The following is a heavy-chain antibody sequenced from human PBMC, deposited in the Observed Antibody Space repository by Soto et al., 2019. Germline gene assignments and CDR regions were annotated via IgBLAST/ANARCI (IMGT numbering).Heavy chain of an antibody. CDR2: IKSKTDGGTT. CDR1: GFTFSNAW. Sequence: GGSLRLSCAASGFTFSNAWMSWVRQAPGKGLEWVGRIKSKTDGGTTDYAAPVKGRFTISRDDSKNTLYLQMNSLKTEDTAVYYCTTWYSGSYYYYYYMDVWGKGTTVTVSS. CDR3: TTWYSGSYYYYYYMDV. J-gene: IGHJ6*03. V-gene: IGHV3-15*01. D-gene: IGHD1-26*01.